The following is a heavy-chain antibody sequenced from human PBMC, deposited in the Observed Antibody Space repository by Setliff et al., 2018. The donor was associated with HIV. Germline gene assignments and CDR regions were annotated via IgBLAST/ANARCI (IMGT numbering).Heavy chain of an antibody. Sequence: NPSETLSLTCTVSGGAISSYYWSWIRQPAGKGLEWIGRVSSRGDTNYNPSLKSRVTMSVDTSKNQFSLKLTSVTASDTAVYYCARAAAGNTGPFDLWGQGSPVTVSS. V-gene: IGHV4-4*07. J-gene: IGHJ4*02. CDR1: GGAISSYY. D-gene: IGHD4-17*01. CDR2: VSSRGDT. CDR3: ARAAAGNTGPFDL.